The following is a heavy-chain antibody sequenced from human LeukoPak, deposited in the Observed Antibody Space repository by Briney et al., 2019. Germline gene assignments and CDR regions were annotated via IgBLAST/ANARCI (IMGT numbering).Heavy chain of an antibody. D-gene: IGHD2-15*01. CDR1: GYTFTDYY. Sequence: ASVTVSCTASGYTFTDYYIHWMRQTPGQGLEWMGWINPDSGGTTYAQKFQGRVTMTGDTSISTVFVELSRLRSDDTAVYYCARSDSYTWFDPWGQGTLVTVSS. J-gene: IGHJ5*02. CDR2: INPDSGGT. CDR3: ARSDSYTWFDP. V-gene: IGHV1-2*02.